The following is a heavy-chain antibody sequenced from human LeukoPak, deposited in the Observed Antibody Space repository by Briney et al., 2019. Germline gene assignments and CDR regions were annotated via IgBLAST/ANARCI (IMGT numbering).Heavy chain of an antibody. V-gene: IGHV3-66*01. D-gene: IGHD2-15*01. CDR3: ARGGVVYPDSFDI. CDR1: GFTVSSSY. Sequence: GGSLRLSCAASGFTVSSSYMNWVRQAPGKGLEWVSLIFSGGGTYYADSVKGRLTISRDNSKNTLFLQMNSLRAEDTAVYYCARGGVVYPDSFDIWGRGTMVTVSS. CDR2: IFSGGGT. J-gene: IGHJ3*02.